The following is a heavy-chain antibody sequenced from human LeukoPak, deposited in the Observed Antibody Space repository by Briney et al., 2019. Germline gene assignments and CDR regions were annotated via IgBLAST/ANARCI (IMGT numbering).Heavy chain of an antibody. V-gene: IGHV3-33*01. CDR2: IWYDGSNK. J-gene: IGHJ4*02. CDR1: GFTFSSYG. Sequence: PGGSLRLSCAASGFTFSSYGMHWVRQAPGKGLEWVAGIWYDGSNKYYADSVKGRFTISRDNSKNTLYLQMNSLRAEDTAVYYCARHSITGTWSSDYWGQGTLVTVSS. CDR3: ARHSITGTWSSDY. D-gene: IGHD1-20*01.